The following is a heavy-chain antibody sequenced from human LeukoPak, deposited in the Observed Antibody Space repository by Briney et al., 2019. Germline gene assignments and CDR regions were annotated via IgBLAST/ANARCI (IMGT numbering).Heavy chain of an antibody. CDR2: INPSGGST. J-gene: IGHJ4*02. Sequence: ASVKVSCKASGYTFTSYYMHWVRQAPGQGLEWMGIINPSGGSTSYAQKFQGRVTMTRDTSTSTVYMELSSLRSEDTAVYYCTKSVGGYYAFDYWGQGTLVTVSS. V-gene: IGHV1-46*01. D-gene: IGHD3-22*01. CDR3: TKSVGGYYAFDY. CDR1: GYTFTSYY.